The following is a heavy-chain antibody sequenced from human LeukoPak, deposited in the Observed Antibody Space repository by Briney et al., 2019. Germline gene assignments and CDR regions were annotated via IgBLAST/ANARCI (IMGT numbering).Heavy chain of an antibody. J-gene: IGHJ4*02. CDR3: AREEYSGSYSDY. D-gene: IGHD1-26*01. V-gene: IGHV1-2*02. CDR1: GYTFTGYY. Sequence: GASVKVSCKASGYTFTGYYMHWVRQAPGQGLEWMGWINPNSGGTNYAQKFQGRVTMTRDTSISTAYMELSRLRSDDTAVYYRAREEYSGSYSDYWGQGTLVTVSS. CDR2: INPNSGGT.